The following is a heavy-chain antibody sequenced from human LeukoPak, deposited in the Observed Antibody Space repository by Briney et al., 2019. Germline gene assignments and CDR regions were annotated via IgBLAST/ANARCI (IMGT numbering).Heavy chain of an antibody. CDR1: GYTFTSYD. J-gene: IGHJ4*02. V-gene: IGHV1-8*01. CDR3: ARVRYSGSWVDY. Sequence: ASVKVSCKVSGYTFTSYDINWVRQATGQGLEWMGWMNPNSGNTGYAQKFQGRVTMTRDMSTSTVYMELSSLRSEDTAVYYCARVRYSGSWVDYWGQGTLVTVSS. D-gene: IGHD1-26*01. CDR2: MNPNSGNT.